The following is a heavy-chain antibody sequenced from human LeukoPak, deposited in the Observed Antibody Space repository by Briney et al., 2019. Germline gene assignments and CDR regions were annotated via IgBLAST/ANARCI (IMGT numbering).Heavy chain of an antibody. Sequence: PSETLSLTCAVSGGSISSGGYSWSWIRQPPGKGLEWIVYIYHSGSTYSDPSLRSRVTISVDRSKNQFSLKLSSVTAADTAVYYCARASVAASGYYFDYWGQGTLVTVSS. CDR1: GGSISSGGYS. CDR3: ARASVAASGYYFDY. J-gene: IGHJ4*02. D-gene: IGHD6-19*01. CDR2: IYHSGST. V-gene: IGHV4-30-2*01.